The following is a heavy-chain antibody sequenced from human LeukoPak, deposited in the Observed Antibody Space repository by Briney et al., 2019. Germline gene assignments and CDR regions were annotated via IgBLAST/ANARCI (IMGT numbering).Heavy chain of an antibody. J-gene: IGHJ6*03. CDR1: GGSISSYY. Sequence: SETLSLTCTVSGGSISSYYWNWIRQPAGKGLEWIGRIYTSGSTNYNPSLKSRVTISVDTSKNQFSLKLSSVTAADTAVYYCARGSSGCCYYYYMDVWGKGTTVTISS. D-gene: IGHD6-19*01. V-gene: IGHV4-4*07. CDR3: ARGSSGCCYYYYMDV. CDR2: IYTSGST.